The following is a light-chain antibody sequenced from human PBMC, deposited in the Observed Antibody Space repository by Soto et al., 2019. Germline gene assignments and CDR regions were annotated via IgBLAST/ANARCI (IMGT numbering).Light chain of an antibody. J-gene: IGKJ5*01. Sequence: EIVLTQSPGTLSLSPGARATLSCRASQSVSSSNLAWYQQKPGQAPRLLIYGASGRATGIPDRFSGSGSGTDFTLTISSLEPEDFAVYYCQQRSNWPPGITFGQGTRLEIK. CDR1: QSVSSSN. CDR3: QQRSNWPPGIT. CDR2: GAS. V-gene: IGKV3D-20*02.